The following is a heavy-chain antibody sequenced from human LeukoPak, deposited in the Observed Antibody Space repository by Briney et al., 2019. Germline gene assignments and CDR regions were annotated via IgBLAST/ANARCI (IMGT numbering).Heavy chain of an antibody. CDR1: GYTFTSYY. CDR2: ISAYNGNT. J-gene: IGHJ3*02. V-gene: IGHV1-18*04. D-gene: IGHD3-10*01. CDR3: ARDLVTMVRGPVAFDI. Sequence: ASVKVSCKASGYTFTSYYMHWVRQAPGQGLEWMGWISAYNGNTNYAQKLQGRVTMTTDTSTSTAYMELRSLRSDDTAVYYCARDLVTMVRGPVAFDIWGQGTMVTVSS.